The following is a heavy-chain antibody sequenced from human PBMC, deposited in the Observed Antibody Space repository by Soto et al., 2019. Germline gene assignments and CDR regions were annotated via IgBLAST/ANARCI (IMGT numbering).Heavy chain of an antibody. CDR3: ARHPPEGLAMDV. J-gene: IGHJ6*02. CDR1: GGSMTSGDQY. CDR2: INHRGSL. V-gene: IGHV4-31*03. Sequence: SETLSLTCTVTGGSMTSGDQYWTWIRHRPGEGLEWFGYINHRGSLYYNPSLKSRVSMSVDTSKNQFSLNLSSVTASDTAMYYCARHPPEGLAMDVWGHGTTVTVSS.